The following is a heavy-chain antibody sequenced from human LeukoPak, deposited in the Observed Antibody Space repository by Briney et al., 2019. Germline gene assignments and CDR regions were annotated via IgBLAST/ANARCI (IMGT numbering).Heavy chain of an antibody. V-gene: IGHV4-59*12. D-gene: IGHD6-6*01. CDR1: GGSIRGYY. Sequence: SETLSLTCNVSGGSIRGYYWSWIRQPPGKGLEWIGYIYSSGSTNYNPSLKSRVTMSVDTSKNQFSLKLSSVTAADTAVYYCARVLVTEPDGTDAFDIWGQGTMVTVSS. CDR3: ARVLVTEPDGTDAFDI. CDR2: IYSSGST. J-gene: IGHJ3*02.